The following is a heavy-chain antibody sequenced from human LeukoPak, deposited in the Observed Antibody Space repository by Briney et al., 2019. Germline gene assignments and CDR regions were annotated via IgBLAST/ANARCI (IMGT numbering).Heavy chain of an antibody. J-gene: IGHJ4*02. V-gene: IGHV3-33*08. CDR3: ARDELYSSGRPGDY. CDR1: GFTVSSNY. Sequence: GGSLRLSCAASGFTVSSNYMSWVRQAPGKGLEWVAVIWYDGSNKYYADSVKGRFTISRDNSKNTLYLQMNSLRAEDTAVYYCARDELYSSGRPGDYWGQGTLVTVSS. D-gene: IGHD6-19*01. CDR2: IWYDGSNK.